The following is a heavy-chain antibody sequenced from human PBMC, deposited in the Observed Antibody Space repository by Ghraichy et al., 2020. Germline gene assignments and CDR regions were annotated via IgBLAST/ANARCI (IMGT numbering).Heavy chain of an antibody. J-gene: IGHJ3*01. CDR2: INPNGGGT. D-gene: IGHD3-16*01. CDR1: GYTFTGHF. Sequence: ASVKVSCKASGYTFTGHFMHWVRQAPGQGLEWMGWINPNGGGTNYAQKFQGRVAMTRDTSISTAYMDLNRLKSDDTAVYYCTRDLGTGYDTFDVWGQGTVVTVSS. V-gene: IGHV1-2*02. CDR3: TRDLGTGYDTFDV.